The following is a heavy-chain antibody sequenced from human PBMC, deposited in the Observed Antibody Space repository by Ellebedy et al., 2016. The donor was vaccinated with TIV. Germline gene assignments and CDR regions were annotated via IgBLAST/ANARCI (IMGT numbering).Heavy chain of an antibody. CDR2: IYPDDSDT. V-gene: IGHV5-51*01. J-gene: IGHJ4*02. Sequence: GGSLRLXCTGSGYTFTTYWIGLVRQKPGKGLEWLGIIYPDDSDTRYSPSFQGQHTISADKSISTAYLQWSSLKASDTALYYCARRGGDKLELDYWGQGTLVTVSS. CDR3: ARRGGDKLELDY. CDR1: GYTFTTYW. D-gene: IGHD1-1*01.